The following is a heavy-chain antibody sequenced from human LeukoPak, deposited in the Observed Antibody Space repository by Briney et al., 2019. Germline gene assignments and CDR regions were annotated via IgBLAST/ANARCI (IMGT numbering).Heavy chain of an antibody. CDR3: AKDRRPNLYSSRWLDY. Sequence: GGSLRLSCAASGFTFSSYGMHWVRQAPGKGLEWVAFIRYDGSNKYYADSVKGRFTISRDNSKNTLYLQMNRLRAEDTAVYYCAKDRRPNLYSSRWLDYWGQGTLVTVSS. J-gene: IGHJ4*02. D-gene: IGHD6-13*01. CDR2: IRYDGSNK. V-gene: IGHV3-30*02. CDR1: GFTFSSYG.